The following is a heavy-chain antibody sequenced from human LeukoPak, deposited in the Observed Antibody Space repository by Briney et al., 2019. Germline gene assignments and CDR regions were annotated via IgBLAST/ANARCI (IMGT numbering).Heavy chain of an antibody. CDR1: GFTFSSYW. CDR3: ARDTDGSSSEYYYYYYMDV. Sequence: GSLRLSCAASGFTFSSYWMHWVRQAPGKGLVWVSRINSDGSSTSYADSVKGRFTISRDNAKNTLYLQMNSLRAEDTAVYYCARDTDGSSSEYYYYYYMDVWGKGTTVTVSS. D-gene: IGHD6-6*01. CDR2: INSDGSST. J-gene: IGHJ6*03. V-gene: IGHV3-74*01.